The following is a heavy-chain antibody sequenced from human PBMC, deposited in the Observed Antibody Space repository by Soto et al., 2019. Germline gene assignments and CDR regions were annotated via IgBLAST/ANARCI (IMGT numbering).Heavy chain of an antibody. J-gene: IGHJ6*03. D-gene: IGHD6-13*01. CDR1: GFTFSSDC. CDR2: IWYDGSNK. CDR3: ARSVSSSWFGDGTSYYYYYMDV. Sequence: GGSLRLSCAASGFTFSSDCMHWVRQAPGKGLEWVAVIWYDGSNKYYADSVKGRFTISRDNSKNTLYLQMNSLRAEDTAVYYCARSVSSSWFGDGTSYYYYYMDVWGKGTTVTVSS. V-gene: IGHV3-33*01.